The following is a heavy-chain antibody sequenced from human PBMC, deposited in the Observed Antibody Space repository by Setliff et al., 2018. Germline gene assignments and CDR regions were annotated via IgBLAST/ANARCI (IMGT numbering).Heavy chain of an antibody. Sequence: GGSLRLSCAASGFTFSDYYMSWIRQAPGKGLEWVSYITSSGTTTFYTDSVKVRFAISRGNARNSLYLQMNSLRVEDQAVYYCARVIVGGGNTPFDLWGQGTLVTVSS. CDR1: GFTFSDYY. V-gene: IGHV3-11*01. CDR2: ITSSGTTT. CDR3: ARVIVGGGNTPFDL. J-gene: IGHJ4*02. D-gene: IGHD2-21*01.